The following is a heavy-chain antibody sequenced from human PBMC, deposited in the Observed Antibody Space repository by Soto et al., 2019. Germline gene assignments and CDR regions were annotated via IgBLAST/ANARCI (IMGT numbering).Heavy chain of an antibody. CDR3: SSYDFLSGRQLPYA. J-gene: IGHJ6*02. CDR2: INSDGTSS. CDR1: GLTFRRYW. Sequence: GGSLRLSCEASGLTFRRYWMHWVRQVPGKGLVWVSSINSDGTSSTYADSVKGRFTISRDNAKNTVYLQMNSLRAEDTAIYYCSSYDFLSGRQLPYAWGQGTMVTVSS. V-gene: IGHV3-74*03. D-gene: IGHD3-3*01.